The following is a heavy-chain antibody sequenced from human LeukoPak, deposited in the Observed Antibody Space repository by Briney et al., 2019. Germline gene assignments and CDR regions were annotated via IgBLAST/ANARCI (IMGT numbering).Heavy chain of an antibody. J-gene: IGHJ4*02. V-gene: IGHV3-11*01. CDR3: ARDGPYYYGSGSYPDY. CDR2: ISSSGSTI. D-gene: IGHD3-10*01. CDR1: GFTFSDYY. Sequence: GGSLGLSCAASGFTFSDYYMSWIRQAPGKGLEWVSYISSSGSTIYYADSVKGRFTISRDNAKNSLYLQMNSLRAEDTAVYYCARDGPYYYGSGSYPDYWGQGTLVTVSS.